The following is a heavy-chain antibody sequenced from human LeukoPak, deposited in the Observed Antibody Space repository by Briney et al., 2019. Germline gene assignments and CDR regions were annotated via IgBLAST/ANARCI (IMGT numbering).Heavy chain of an antibody. J-gene: IGHJ4*02. V-gene: IGHV1-69*13. CDR3: ARGSVDYGGNTRVTEFDY. Sequence: SVKVSCKASGGTFSSYAISWVRQAPGQGLEWMGGIIPIFGTANYAQKFQGRVTITADESTSTAYMELSSLRSEDTAAYYCARGSVDYGGNTRVTEFDYWGQGTLVTVSS. CDR2: IIPIFGTA. D-gene: IGHD4-23*01. CDR1: GGTFSSYA.